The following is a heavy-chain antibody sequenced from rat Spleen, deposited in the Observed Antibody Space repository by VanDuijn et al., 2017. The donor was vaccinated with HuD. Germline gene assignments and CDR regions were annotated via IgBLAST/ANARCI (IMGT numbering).Heavy chain of an antibody. V-gene: IGHV3-3*01. CDR3: AASPHQAGSYPIDY. CDR2: VNSAGST. D-gene: IGHD1-12*02. CDR1: GYSITSNYR. J-gene: IGHJ2*01. Sequence: EVQLQESGPGLVKPSQSLSLTCSVTGYSITSNYRWNWIRNFPGNKLEWMGYVNSAGSTNYNPSLKSRISITRDTSKNQFFVHLTSVTSDDSATYYCAASPHQAGSYPIDYWGQGLMVTVSS.